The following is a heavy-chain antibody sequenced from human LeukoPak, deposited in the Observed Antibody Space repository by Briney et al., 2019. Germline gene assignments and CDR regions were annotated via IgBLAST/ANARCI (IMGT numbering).Heavy chain of an antibody. J-gene: IGHJ4*02. CDR1: GFTFSSYA. CDR2: ISYDGSNK. CDR3: ARGGDY. Sequence: GRSLRLSCAASGFTFSSYAMHWVRQAPGKGLEWVAVISYDGSNKYYADSVKGRFTISRDNSKNTLYLQMNSLRAEDTAVYYCARGGDYWGQGTLVTVSS. V-gene: IGHV3-30-3*01.